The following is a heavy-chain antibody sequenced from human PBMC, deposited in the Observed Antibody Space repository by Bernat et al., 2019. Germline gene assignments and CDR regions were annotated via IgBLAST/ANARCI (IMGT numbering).Heavy chain of an antibody. CDR3: ASGQDDYIWGSYRYLDY. D-gene: IGHD3-16*02. Sequence: QLQLQESGPGLVKPSETLSLTCTVSGGSISSSSYYWGWIRQPPGKGLEWIGSIYYSGSTYYNPSLKSRVTISVDTSKNQFSRKLSSVTAADTAVYYCASGQDDYIWGSYRYLDYWGQGTLVTVSS. CDR2: IYYSGST. J-gene: IGHJ4*02. V-gene: IGHV4-39*01. CDR1: GGSISSSSYY.